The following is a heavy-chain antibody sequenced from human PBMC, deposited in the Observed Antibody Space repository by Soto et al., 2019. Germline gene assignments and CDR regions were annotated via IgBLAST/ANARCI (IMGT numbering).Heavy chain of an antibody. D-gene: IGHD2-21*02. CDR2: ISGNGGST. Sequence: HPGGSLRLSCAASGFTFSTYAMSWVRQAPGKRLEWVSAISGNGGSTYYADSVKGRFTISRDNSKNTLYLQMNSLRAEDTAVYYFLAVSSDLRLFSSLLAVLVDSSAVIVTLPWYF. V-gene: IGHV3-23*01. CDR3: LAVSSDLRLFSSLLAVLVDSSAVIVTLPWYF. CDR1: GFTFSTYA. J-gene: IGHJ2*01.